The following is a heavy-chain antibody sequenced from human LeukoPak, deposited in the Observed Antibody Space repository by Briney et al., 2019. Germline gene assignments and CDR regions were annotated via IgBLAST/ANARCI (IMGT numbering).Heavy chain of an antibody. CDR3: ARDHMVRGVPHDY. Sequence: GGSLRLSCVASGFTFSSYAMHWVRQAPGKGLEWVAVISYDGSNKYYADSVKGRFTISRDNSKNTLYLQMNSLRAEDTAVYYCARDHMVRGVPHDYWGQGTLVTVSS. CDR1: GFTFSSYA. J-gene: IGHJ4*02. CDR2: ISYDGSNK. D-gene: IGHD3-10*01. V-gene: IGHV3-30-3*01.